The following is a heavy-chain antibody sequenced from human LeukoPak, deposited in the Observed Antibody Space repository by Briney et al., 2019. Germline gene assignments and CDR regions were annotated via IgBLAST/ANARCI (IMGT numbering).Heavy chain of an antibody. D-gene: IGHD6-19*01. CDR1: GFTFNTYG. CDR3: AKEGSSGFIDS. Sequence: GGSLRLSCAASGFTFNTYGMHWVRQAPGKGLEWVAVISYDGKTQYYADSVKGRFTFSRDNSRNTLYLQMNSLRAEDTAIFYCAKEGSSGFIDSWGRGTLVTVSS. CDR2: ISYDGKTQ. J-gene: IGHJ4*02. V-gene: IGHV3-30*18.